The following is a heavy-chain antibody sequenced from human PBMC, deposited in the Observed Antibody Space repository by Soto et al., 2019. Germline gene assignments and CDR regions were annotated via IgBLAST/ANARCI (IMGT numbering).Heavy chain of an antibody. D-gene: IGHD3-10*01. J-gene: IGHJ3*02. CDR2: TIPVFNTA. CDR3: ARGVYGSGNYYTGPSAFDI. Sequence: QVQLEQSGAEVKKPGSSVKISCKASGGNLSDHGVSWLRQAPGQGLEWVGGTIPVFNTAKYAPKFQGRVTIAADKSTNIAYMDLGSLRSDDTAFYYCARGVYGSGNYYTGPSAFDIWGQGTLVIVSS. CDR1: GGNLSDHG. V-gene: IGHV1-69*06.